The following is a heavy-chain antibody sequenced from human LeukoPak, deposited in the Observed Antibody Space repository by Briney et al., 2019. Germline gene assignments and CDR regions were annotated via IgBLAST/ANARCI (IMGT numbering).Heavy chain of an antibody. CDR2: LYSGSDT. Sequence: GGSLRLSCAASGFTLCTNYMNWVRQAPGKGLEWVSILYSGSDTYYADSVKGRFTISSDSSKNILSLQMNNLRAEDTAVYYCARVGDRFHWYLDLGGGDTLVTVSS. J-gene: IGHJ2*01. D-gene: IGHD3-10*01. V-gene: IGHV3-53*01. CDR1: GFTLCTNY. CDR3: ARVGDRFHWYLDL.